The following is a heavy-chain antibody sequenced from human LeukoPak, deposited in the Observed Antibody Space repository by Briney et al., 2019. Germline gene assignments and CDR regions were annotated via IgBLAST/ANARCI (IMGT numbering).Heavy chain of an antibody. Sequence: GGSLRLSCAASGFTFSSSWNGWARQAPGKGLEWVANIKEDGSWKHYAVSVQGRFTISRDNAKNSLYLQMNSLRAEDTAVYYCARDRGWYHADSWGQGTLVTVSS. CDR3: ARDRGWYHADS. V-gene: IGHV3-7*01. CDR1: GFTFSSSW. J-gene: IGHJ4*02. CDR2: IKEDGSWK. D-gene: IGHD6-19*01.